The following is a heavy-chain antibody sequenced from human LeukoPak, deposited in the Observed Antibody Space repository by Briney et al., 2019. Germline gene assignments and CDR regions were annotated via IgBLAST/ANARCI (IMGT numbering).Heavy chain of an antibody. Sequence: SETLSLTCTVSGGSISSYYWSWIRQPPGKGLEWIGYIYYSGSTNYNPSLKSRVTISVDTSKNQFSLKLSSVTAADTAVYYCATGEYQLLSHYFDYWGQGTLVTVSS. V-gene: IGHV4-59*01. CDR3: ATGEYQLLSHYFDY. CDR2: IYYSGST. J-gene: IGHJ4*02. D-gene: IGHD2-2*01. CDR1: GGSISSYY.